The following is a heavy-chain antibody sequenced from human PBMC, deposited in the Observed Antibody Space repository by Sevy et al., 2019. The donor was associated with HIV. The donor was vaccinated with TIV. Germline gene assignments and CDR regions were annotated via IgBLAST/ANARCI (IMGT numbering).Heavy chain of an antibody. CDR3: GRVAMITFGGVIGGDFDY. D-gene: IGHD3-16*01. CDR2: ISYDGSNK. Sequence: GGSLRLSCAASGFTFSSYAMHWVRQAPGKGLEWVAVISYDGSNKYYADSVKGRFTISRDNSKNTLYLQMNSLRAEDTVVYYGGRVAMITFGGVIGGDFDYWGQGTLVTVSS. V-gene: IGHV3-30-3*01. CDR1: GFTFSSYA. J-gene: IGHJ4*02.